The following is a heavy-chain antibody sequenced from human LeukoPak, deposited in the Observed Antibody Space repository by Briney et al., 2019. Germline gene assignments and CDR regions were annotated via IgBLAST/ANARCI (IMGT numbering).Heavy chain of an antibody. CDR3: ARDDYRYYDFWSGYSY. J-gene: IGHJ4*02. CDR1: GYTFTSYG. CDR2: ISAYNGNT. V-gene: IGHV1-18*01. Sequence: ASVKVSCKASGYTFTSYGISWVRQAPGQGLEWMGWISAYNGNTNHAQKLQGRVTRTTDTSTSTAYMELRSLRSDDTAVYYCARDDYRYYDFWSGYSYWGQGTLVTVSS. D-gene: IGHD3-3*01.